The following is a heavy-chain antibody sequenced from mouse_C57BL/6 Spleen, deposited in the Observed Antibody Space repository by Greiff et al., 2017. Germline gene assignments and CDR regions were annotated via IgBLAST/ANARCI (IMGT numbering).Heavy chain of an antibody. CDR2: IWWDDDK. CDR3: ARIDYYGSSPPMAMDY. V-gene: IGHV8-8*01. D-gene: IGHD1-1*01. Sequence: QVQLKESGPGILQPSQTLSLTCSFSGFSLSTFGMGVGWIRQPSGQGLEWLATIWWDDDKYYNPAPQSRLTISTDTSKNQVFLKNSNVDTADTATYYCARIDYYGSSPPMAMDYWGQGTSVTVSS. CDR1: GFSLSTFGMG. J-gene: IGHJ4*01.